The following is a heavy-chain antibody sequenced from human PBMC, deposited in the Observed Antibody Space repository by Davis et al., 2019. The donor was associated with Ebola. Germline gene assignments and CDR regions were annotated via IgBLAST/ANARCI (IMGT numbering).Heavy chain of an antibody. Sequence: SGPTLVTPTQTFTLTCTFSGFSLSPSGMCVRWIRPPPGKALEWLARIDWDDDTYYSTSLKTRLTIYKDTSKNQVVLTMTNMDPVDTATYYCARMSLRFRSSINNDGDAFDIWGQGTMVTVSS. CDR2: IDWDDDT. CDR3: ARMSLRFRSSINNDGDAFDI. CDR1: GFSLSPSGMC. V-gene: IGHV2-70*11. D-gene: IGHD1-26*01. J-gene: IGHJ3*02.